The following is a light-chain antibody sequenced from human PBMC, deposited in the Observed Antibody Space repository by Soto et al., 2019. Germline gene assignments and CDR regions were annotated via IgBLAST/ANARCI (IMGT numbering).Light chain of an antibody. CDR1: GSDIGSYNY. Sequence: QSALTQPASVSGSPGQSITISCTGTGSDIGSYNYVSWFQHHPGKAPKVMIYEISNRPSGVSNRFSGSKSDNTASLTIPGLQTEDEADYYCSAYTTAGTYVFGTGTKVTVL. CDR3: SAYTTAGTYV. CDR2: EIS. J-gene: IGLJ1*01. V-gene: IGLV2-14*01.